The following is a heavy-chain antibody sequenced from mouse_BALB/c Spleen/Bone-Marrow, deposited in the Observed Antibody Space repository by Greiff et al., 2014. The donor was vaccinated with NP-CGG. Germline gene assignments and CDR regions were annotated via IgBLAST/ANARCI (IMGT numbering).Heavy chain of an antibody. Sequence: VQLQQPGAELVKPGASVKLSCTASGFNIKDTYMHWVKQRPEQGLERIGRIDPANGNTKYDPKFQGRATITADTSSNTAYLQLCSLTSEDTAVYYCANYDYGWYFDVWGAGTTVTVSS. D-gene: IGHD2-4*01. CDR3: ANYDYGWYFDV. CDR1: GFNIKDTY. V-gene: IGHV14-3*02. J-gene: IGHJ1*01. CDR2: IDPANGNT.